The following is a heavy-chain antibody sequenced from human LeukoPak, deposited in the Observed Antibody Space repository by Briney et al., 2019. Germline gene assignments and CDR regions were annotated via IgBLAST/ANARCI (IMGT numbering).Heavy chain of an antibody. V-gene: IGHV4-59*01. Sequence: SETLSLTCTVSGGSISNYYWSWIRQPPGEGLEWIGFISYTGSTNYNPSLKGRVTVSVDTSKNQFSLKVTSVTAADTAVYYCARTIKSGNYYWFDPWGQGTLVTVSS. D-gene: IGHD1-26*01. CDR1: GGSISNYY. CDR3: ARTIKSGNYYWFDP. CDR2: ISYTGST. J-gene: IGHJ5*02.